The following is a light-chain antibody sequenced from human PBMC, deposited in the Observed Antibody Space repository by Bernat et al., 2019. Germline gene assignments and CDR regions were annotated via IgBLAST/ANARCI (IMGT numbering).Light chain of an antibody. CDR3: QQYGSSPRFT. Sequence: EIVLTQSPGTLSLSPGERATLSCRASQSVSSSYLAWYQQKPGQAPRLLIYGASSRATGIPDRFSGSGSETDFTLTISRLEPEDFAVYYCQQYGSSPRFTFGQGTRLDIK. CDR2: GAS. V-gene: IGKV3-20*01. J-gene: IGKJ5*01. CDR1: QSVSSSY.